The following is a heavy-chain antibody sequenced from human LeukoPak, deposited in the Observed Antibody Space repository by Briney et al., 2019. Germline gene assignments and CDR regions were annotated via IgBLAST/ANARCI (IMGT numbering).Heavy chain of an antibody. J-gene: IGHJ6*03. CDR2: IIPIFGTA. CDR1: GGTFSSYA. D-gene: IGHD5/OR15-5a*01. CDR3: ARDREASTPGYYYYMDV. Sequence: SVKVSCKASGGTFSSYAISWVRQAPGQGLEWMGGIIPIFGTANYAQKFQGRVTITADESTSAAYMELSSLRPEDTAVYYCARDREASTPGYYYYMDVWGKGTTVTVSS. V-gene: IGHV1-69*13.